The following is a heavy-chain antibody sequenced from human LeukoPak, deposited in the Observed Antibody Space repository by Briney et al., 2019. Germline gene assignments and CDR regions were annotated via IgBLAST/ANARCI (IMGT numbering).Heavy chain of an antibody. CDR3: AVNGYDYYFDY. D-gene: IGHD5-12*01. CDR2: IYHSGST. J-gene: IGHJ4*02. Sequence: KSSETLSLTCAVSGGSISSSNWWSWVRQPPGKGLEWIGEIYHSGSTNYNPSLKSRVTISVDTSKNQFSLKLSSVTAADTAVYYCAVNGYDYYFDYWGQGTLVTVSS. CDR1: GGSISSSNW. V-gene: IGHV4-4*02.